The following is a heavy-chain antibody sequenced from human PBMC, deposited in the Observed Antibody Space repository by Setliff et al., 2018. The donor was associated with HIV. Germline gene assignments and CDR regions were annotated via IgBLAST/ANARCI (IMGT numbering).Heavy chain of an antibody. Sequence: KTSETLSLTCAVYGGSFSGHYWSWIRQPPGKGLEWIGEINHSGSTNYNPSLKSRVTISVDTSKNQFSLTLTSVTATDTAVYYCARHRKDDYFLAAYFDTLGQGALVTVSS. CDR3: ARHRKDDYFLAAYFDT. V-gene: IGHV4-34*01. J-gene: IGHJ4*02. CDR1: GGSFSGHY. D-gene: IGHD4-17*01. CDR2: INHSGST.